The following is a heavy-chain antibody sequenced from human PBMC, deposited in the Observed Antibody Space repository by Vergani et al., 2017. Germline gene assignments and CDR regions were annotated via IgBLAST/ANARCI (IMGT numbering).Heavy chain of an antibody. Sequence: QVQLVQSGAEVKKPGSSVKVSCKASGGPFKNSAFSWVRQVPGQGLEWMGRIITFFGTTDYAQKFQGSFTISRDNSKNTLYLQMNSLRAEDTAVYYCAKSSMGINPHLDDWGQGTLVTVSS. CDR1: GGPFKNSA. V-gene: IGHV1-69*05. CDR2: IITFFGTT. D-gene: IGHD1-14*01. CDR3: AKSSMGINPHLDD. J-gene: IGHJ4*02.